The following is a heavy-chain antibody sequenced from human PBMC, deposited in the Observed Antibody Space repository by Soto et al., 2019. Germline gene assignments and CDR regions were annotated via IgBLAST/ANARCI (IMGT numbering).Heavy chain of an antibody. CDR1: GYTFTGYY. CDR3: ARGAYYDILTGYLNRVDYFDY. CDR2: IDPNSGGT. D-gene: IGHD3-9*01. V-gene: IGHV1-2*04. Sequence: EASVKVSCKASGYTFTGYYMHWVRQAPGQGLEWMGWIDPNSGGTNYAQKFQGWVTMTRDTSISTAYMELSRLRSDDTAVYYCARGAYYDILTGYLNRVDYFDYWGQGTLVTVSS. J-gene: IGHJ4*02.